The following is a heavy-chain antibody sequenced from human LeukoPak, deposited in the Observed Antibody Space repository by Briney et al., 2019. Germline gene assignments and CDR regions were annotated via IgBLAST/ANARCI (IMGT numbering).Heavy chain of an antibody. CDR2: ITGAGSST. CDR3: ARKVAVAMDLDY. D-gene: IGHD5-18*01. V-gene: IGHV3-23*01. Sequence: PGGSLRLSCAASGFTFKSYGMSWVRQVPGKGLEWVSSITGAGSSTKYAASVNGRFTISRDNSKNTLSLQMTGLRAEDTAVYYCARKVAVAMDLDYWGQGTLVTVSS. J-gene: IGHJ4*02. CDR1: GFTFKSYG.